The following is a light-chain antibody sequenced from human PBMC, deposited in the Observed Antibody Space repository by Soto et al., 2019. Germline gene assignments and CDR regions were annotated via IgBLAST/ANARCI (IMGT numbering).Light chain of an antibody. CDR1: SSNIGAGYD. Sequence: QSVLTQPPSVSGAPGQRVTISCTGSSSNIGAGYDVHWYQQLPGAAPKLLIYGNGNRPSGVPDRFSASESGTSASLAITGLQAEDEADYYCQSYDSSLSGYVFGTGTKLTV. CDR3: QSYDSSLSGYV. CDR2: GNG. V-gene: IGLV1-40*01. J-gene: IGLJ1*01.